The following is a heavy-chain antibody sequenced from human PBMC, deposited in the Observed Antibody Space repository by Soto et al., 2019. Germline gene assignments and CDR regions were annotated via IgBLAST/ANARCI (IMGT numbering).Heavy chain of an antibody. CDR1: GYTFSSSG. CDR2: ISAYNGNT. CDR3: AREPNYFDY. V-gene: IGHV1-18*01. Sequence: QVQLVQSGAEVKKPGASVKVSCKASGYTFSSSGISWVRQAPGQGREWMGWISAYNGNTKYAQKFQGRVTMTTDTTTSTAYKELRSLRSDDTAVYYCAREPNYFDYWGQGTLVTVSS. J-gene: IGHJ4*02.